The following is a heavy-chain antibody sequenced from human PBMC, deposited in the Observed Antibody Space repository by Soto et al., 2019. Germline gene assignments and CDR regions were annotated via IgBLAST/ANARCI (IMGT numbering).Heavy chain of an antibody. CDR2: ISSSSSYI. V-gene: IGHV3-21*01. CDR3: ARDIVVVAATRWFDP. J-gene: IGHJ5*02. Sequence: GGSLRLSCAASGFTFSSYSMNWVRQAPGKGLEWVSSISSSSSYIYYADSVKGRFTISRDNAKNSLYLQMNSLRAEDTAVYYCARDIVVVAATRWFDPWGQGTLVTVST. D-gene: IGHD2-15*01. CDR1: GFTFSSYS.